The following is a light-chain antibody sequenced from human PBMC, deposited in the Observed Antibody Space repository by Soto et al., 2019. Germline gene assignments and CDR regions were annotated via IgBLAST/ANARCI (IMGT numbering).Light chain of an antibody. CDR2: EVS. V-gene: IGLV2-18*02. J-gene: IGLJ1*01. CDR1: SSDVGSYNR. Sequence: QSLLTPPPAVSGSPGQSVTISCTWNSSDVGSYNRVSWYQQPPGTAPKLMIYEVSNRPSGVPDRFSGSKSGNTASLTISGLQAEDEADYYCNSYTSSSTYVFGTGTKVTVL. CDR3: NSYTSSSTYV.